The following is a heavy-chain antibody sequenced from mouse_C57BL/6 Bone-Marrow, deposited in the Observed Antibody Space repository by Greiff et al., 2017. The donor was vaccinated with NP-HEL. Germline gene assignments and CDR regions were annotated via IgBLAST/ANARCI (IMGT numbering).Heavy chain of an antibody. CDR1: GFTFSDAW. CDR2: IRNKANNHAT. J-gene: IGHJ3*01. V-gene: IGHV6-6*01. Sequence: EVKLMESGGGLVQPGGSMKLSCAASGFTFSDAWMDWVRQSPEKGLEWVAEIRNKANNHATYYAESVKGRFTISRDDSKSSVYLQMNSLRAEDTGIYYCTRLTGKRTWFAYWGQGTLVTVSA. D-gene: IGHD4-1*01. CDR3: TRLTGKRTWFAY.